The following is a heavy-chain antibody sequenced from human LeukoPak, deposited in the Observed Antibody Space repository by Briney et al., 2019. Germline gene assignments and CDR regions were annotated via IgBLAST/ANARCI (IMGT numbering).Heavy chain of an antibody. Sequence: ASVKVSSKTSGYTFTDNALHWVRQAPGQRLEWMGWIRTDNGDTKYSQKFQGRVTITRDTSASTAYMELSSLRSEDTAVYYCARGSNNPNWFDPWGQGTLVTVSS. CDR2: IRTDNGDT. J-gene: IGHJ5*02. D-gene: IGHD1-14*01. V-gene: IGHV1-3*04. CDR3: ARGSNNPNWFDP. CDR1: GYTFTDNA.